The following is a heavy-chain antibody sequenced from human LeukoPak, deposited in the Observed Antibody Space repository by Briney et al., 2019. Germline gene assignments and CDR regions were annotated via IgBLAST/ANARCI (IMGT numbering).Heavy chain of an antibody. Sequence: GGSLRLSCAASGFTFSSYAMSWVRQAPGKGLEWVSTISNSGGTTYYADSVKGRFTISRDNAKNSLYLQMNSLRAEDTAVYYCAKDWGRGTVTRDDFDYWGQGTLVTVSS. D-gene: IGHD4-17*01. CDR1: GFTFSSYA. CDR2: ISNSGGTT. V-gene: IGHV3-23*01. J-gene: IGHJ4*02. CDR3: AKDWGRGTVTRDDFDY.